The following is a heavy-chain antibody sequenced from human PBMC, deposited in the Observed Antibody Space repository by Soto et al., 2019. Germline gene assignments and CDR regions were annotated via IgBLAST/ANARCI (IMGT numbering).Heavy chain of an antibody. CDR2: ISSSSSYI. Sequence: GGSLRLSCAASGFTFSSYSMNWVRQAPGKGLEWVSSISSSSSYIYYADSVKGRFTISRDKAKNSLYLQMNSLRAEDTAVYYCAREVGYCSGGCCYDYYYLDVWGKGTTVTVSS. CDR1: GFTFSSYS. CDR3: AREVGYCSGGCCYDYYYLDV. D-gene: IGHD2-15*01. J-gene: IGHJ6*03. V-gene: IGHV3-21*01.